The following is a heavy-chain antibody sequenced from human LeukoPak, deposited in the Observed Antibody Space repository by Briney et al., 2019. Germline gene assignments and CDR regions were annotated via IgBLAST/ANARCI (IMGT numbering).Heavy chain of an antibody. D-gene: IGHD3-10*01. V-gene: IGHV1-18*01. CDR2: ISAYNGNT. CDR3: AGAGLWFGEQIDY. J-gene: IGHJ4*02. CDR1: GYTFTSYG. Sequence: ASVKVSCKASGYTFTSYGISWVRQAPGQGLEWMGWISAYNGNTNYAQKFQGRVTMTRDTSTSTVYMELSSLRSEDTAVYYCAGAGLWFGEQIDYWGQGTLVTVSS.